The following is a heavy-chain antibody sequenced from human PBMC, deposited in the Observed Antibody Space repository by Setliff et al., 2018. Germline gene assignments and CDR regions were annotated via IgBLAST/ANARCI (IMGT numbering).Heavy chain of an antibody. V-gene: IGHV4-34*01. CDR2: INHYGST. CDR3: ARRWNFGPYGSGIHDGFDM. J-gene: IGHJ3*02. CDR1: DGSFSHYY. Sequence: SETLSLTCAVYDGSFSHYYWSWIRQPPGKGLEWIGEINHYGSTKYKSSLRGRVTISLDTAENQFSLKLTSVTAADTAAYYCARRWNFGPYGSGIHDGFDMWGQGTMVTVSS. D-gene: IGHD3-10*01.